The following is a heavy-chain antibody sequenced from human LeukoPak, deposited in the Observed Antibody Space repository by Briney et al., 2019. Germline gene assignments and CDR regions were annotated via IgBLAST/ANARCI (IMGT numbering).Heavy chain of an antibody. V-gene: IGHV3-23*01. J-gene: IGHJ6*02. Sequence: GGSLRLSCAASGFTFGSYAMSWVRQAPGKGLEWVSGISGSGDNTYYADSVKGRFTISRDNSKNTLYVQVNSLGTEDTAAYYCAKWKVGSFHMDVWGQGTTVTVSS. D-gene: IGHD3-10*01. CDR1: GFTFGSYA. CDR3: AKWKVGSFHMDV. CDR2: ISGSGDNT.